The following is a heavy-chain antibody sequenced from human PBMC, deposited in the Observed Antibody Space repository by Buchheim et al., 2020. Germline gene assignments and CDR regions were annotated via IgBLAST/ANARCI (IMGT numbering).Heavy chain of an antibody. Sequence: EVQLLESGGGLVQPGGSLRLSCAASGFTFSSYAMSWVRQAPGKGLEWVSAISGSGGSTYYADSVKGRFTISRDNSKNTLYLQMNSLRAEETAVYYCAKSWSSGWYGVTETYFAYWGQGTL. D-gene: IGHD6-19*01. CDR3: AKSWSSGWYGVTETYFAY. V-gene: IGHV3-23*01. J-gene: IGHJ4*02. CDR1: GFTFSSYA. CDR2: ISGSGGST.